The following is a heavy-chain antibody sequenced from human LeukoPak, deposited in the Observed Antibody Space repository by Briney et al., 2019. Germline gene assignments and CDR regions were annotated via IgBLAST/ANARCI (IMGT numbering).Heavy chain of an antibody. Sequence: SVKVSCKASGGTFSSYTISWVRQAPGQGLEWMGRIIPILGIANYAQKFQGRVTITADKSTSTAYMELSSLRSEDTAVYYCARPYYYDSSGYYLDYWGQGTLVTVSA. V-gene: IGHV1-69*02. CDR3: ARPYYYDSSGYYLDY. CDR1: GGTFSSYT. CDR2: IIPILGIA. J-gene: IGHJ4*02. D-gene: IGHD3-22*01.